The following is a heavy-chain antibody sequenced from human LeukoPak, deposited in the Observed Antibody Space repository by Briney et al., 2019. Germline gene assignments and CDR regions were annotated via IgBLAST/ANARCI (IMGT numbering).Heavy chain of an antibody. Sequence: GGSLRLPCTASGFTFSSYSMNWVRQAPGKGLEWVSHISSRSSDIYYADSVKGRFTISRDNAKNSMFLQMNSLRAEDTAVYYCASSTTTVTTSRYFDHWGQGTLVPVSS. D-gene: IGHD4-11*01. CDR2: ISSRSSDI. V-gene: IGHV3-48*01. CDR3: ASSTTTVTTSRYFDH. CDR1: GFTFSSYS. J-gene: IGHJ4*02.